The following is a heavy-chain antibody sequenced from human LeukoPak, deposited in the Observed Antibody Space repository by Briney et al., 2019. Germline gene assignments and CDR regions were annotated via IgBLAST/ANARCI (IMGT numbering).Heavy chain of an antibody. CDR3: ARAFHYYGSGSYYSSWFDP. CDR1: GGSISSYY. D-gene: IGHD3-10*01. CDR2: IYYSGST. V-gene: IGHV4-59*01. Sequence: SETLSLTCTVSGGSISSYYWSWIRQPPGKGLEWIGYIYYSGSTNYNPSLKSRVTISVDTSKNQFSLKLSSVTAADTAVYYCARAFHYYGSGSYYSSWFDPWGQGTLVTVSS. J-gene: IGHJ5*02.